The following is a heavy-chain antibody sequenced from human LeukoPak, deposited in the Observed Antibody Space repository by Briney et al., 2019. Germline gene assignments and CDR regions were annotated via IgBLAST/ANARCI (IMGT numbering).Heavy chain of an antibody. Sequence: SETLSLTCTISGGSISSYYWSWIRQPAGKGLEWIGRIYTTGSTNYNPSLKSRVTMSADTSKNQFSLKLSSVTAADTAVHYCARGSNDFWSGYYTGIRWGWFDPWGQGTLVTVSS. J-gene: IGHJ5*02. CDR1: GGSISSYY. CDR3: ARGSNDFWSGYYTGIRWGWFDP. V-gene: IGHV4-4*07. D-gene: IGHD3-3*01. CDR2: IYTTGST.